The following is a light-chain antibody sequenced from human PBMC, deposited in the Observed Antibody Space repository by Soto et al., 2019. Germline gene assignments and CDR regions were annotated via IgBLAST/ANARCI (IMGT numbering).Light chain of an antibody. CDR1: SSNIGAGYD. Sequence: QSVLTQPPSVSGAPGQRVTISCTGSSSNIGAGYDVHWYQQLPGTAPKLLIYGNSNRPSGVPDRFSGSKSGTSASLAITGLRAEDEADYYCQSYDSSLSGSVVFGGGTKPPS. J-gene: IGLJ2*01. CDR3: QSYDSSLSGSVV. CDR2: GNS. V-gene: IGLV1-40*01.